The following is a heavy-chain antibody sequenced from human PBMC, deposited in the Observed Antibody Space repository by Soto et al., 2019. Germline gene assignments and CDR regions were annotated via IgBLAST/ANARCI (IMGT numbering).Heavy chain of an antibody. Sequence: PSETLSLTCAVYGGSFSGYYWSWIRQPPGKGLEWIGEINHSGSTNYNPSLKSRVTISVDTSKNQFSLKLSSVTAADTALYYCARSGAYDYWGQGTLVTVSS. D-gene: IGHD2-21*01. CDR1: GGSFSGYY. CDR2: INHSGST. V-gene: IGHV4-34*01. CDR3: ARSGAYDY. J-gene: IGHJ4*02.